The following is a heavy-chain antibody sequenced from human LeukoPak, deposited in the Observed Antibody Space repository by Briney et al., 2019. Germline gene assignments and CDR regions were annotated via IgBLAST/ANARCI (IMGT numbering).Heavy chain of an antibody. CDR1: GFTFSSHA. J-gene: IGHJ4*02. CDR2: TSYDETNR. CDR3: ARSYYYGSGGYYYGFFDY. V-gene: IGHV3-30-3*01. D-gene: IGHD3-22*01. Sequence: GGSLRLSCAASGFTFSSHAMHWVRQAPGKGLEWVAVTSYDETNRFYADSVKGRFTISRDNAKNSLYLQMNSLRAEDTAVYYCARSYYYGSGGYYYGFFDYWGQGTLVTVSS.